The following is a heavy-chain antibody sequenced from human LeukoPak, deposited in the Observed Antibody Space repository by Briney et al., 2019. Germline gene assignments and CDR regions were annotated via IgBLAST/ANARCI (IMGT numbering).Heavy chain of an antibody. V-gene: IGHV1-8*01. CDR3: ARGRTRMIRGLIITDKGREYWFDP. CDR1: GYTFTSYD. J-gene: IGHJ5*02. D-gene: IGHD3-10*01. CDR2: MSPNSGNT. Sequence: ASVKVSCKASGYTFTSYDISWVRQATGQGLEWMGWMSPNSGNTGSAQKFQGRVTMTRNTSISTAYMELNNLRSEDTAVYYCARGRTRMIRGLIITDKGREYWFDPWGQGTLVTVSS.